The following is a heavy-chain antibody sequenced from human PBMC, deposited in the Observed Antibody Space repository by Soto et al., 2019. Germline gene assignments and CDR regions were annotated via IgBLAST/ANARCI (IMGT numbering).Heavy chain of an antibody. CDR1: GGTFSSYA. V-gene: IGHV1-69*01. CDR3: ATRWGDVEMAKIFHFDY. CDR2: IIPSFGTA. Sequence: QVQLVQSGAEVKQPGSSVKVSCKASGGTFSSYAISWVRQAPGQGLEWMGGIIPSFGTANYAQKFQGRVPITADESTSTAYMELSSLRSEDTAVYFWATRWGDVEMAKIFHFDYWCQGTLVTVSS. J-gene: IGHJ4*02. D-gene: IGHD3-16*01.